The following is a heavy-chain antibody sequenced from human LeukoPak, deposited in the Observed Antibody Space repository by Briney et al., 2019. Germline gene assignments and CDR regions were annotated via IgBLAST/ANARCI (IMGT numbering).Heavy chain of an antibody. J-gene: IGHJ6*03. Sequence: PSETLSLTCTVSGGSISSYYRSWIRQPPGKGLEWIGYIYYSGSSNYNPSLKSRVTISVDTSKNQFSLKLSSVTAADTAVYYCARVCQGKWFGELYYMDVWGKGTTVTVSS. V-gene: IGHV4-59*01. CDR3: ARVCQGKWFGELYYMDV. CDR1: GGSISSYY. D-gene: IGHD3-10*01. CDR2: IYYSGSS.